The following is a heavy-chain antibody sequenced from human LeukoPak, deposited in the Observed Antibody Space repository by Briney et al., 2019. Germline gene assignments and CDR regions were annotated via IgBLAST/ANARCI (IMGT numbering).Heavy chain of an antibody. CDR3: ATLTTAMVTEKFEY. CDR1: GGSISSGDYY. V-gene: IGHV4-30-4*08. CDR2: IYYSGST. J-gene: IGHJ4*02. D-gene: IGHD5-18*01. Sequence: SQTLSLTCTVSGGSISSGDYYWSWIRQPPGKGLEWIGYIYYSGSTYYNPSLKSRVTISVDTSKNQFSLKLSSVTAADTAVYYCATLTTAMVTEKFEYWGQGTLVTVSS.